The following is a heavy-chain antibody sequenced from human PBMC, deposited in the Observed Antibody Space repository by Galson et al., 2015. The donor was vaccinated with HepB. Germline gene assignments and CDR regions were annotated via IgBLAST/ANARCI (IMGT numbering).Heavy chain of an antibody. CDR2: ISAYNGNT. J-gene: IGHJ5*02. Sequence: SVKVSCKASGYTFTSYGISWVRQAPGQGLEWMGWISAYNGNTNYAQKLQGRVTMTTDTSTSTAYMELRSLRSDDTAVYYCARDLGIVVVPAPGPWFDPWGQGTLVTVSS. CDR1: GYTFTSYG. D-gene: IGHD2-2*03. CDR3: ARDLGIVVVPAPGPWFDP. V-gene: IGHV1-18*01.